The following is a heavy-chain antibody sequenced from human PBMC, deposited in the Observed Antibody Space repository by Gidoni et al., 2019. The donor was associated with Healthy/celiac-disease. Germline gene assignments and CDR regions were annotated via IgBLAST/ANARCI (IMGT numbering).Heavy chain of an antibody. CDR2: INPNSGGT. Sequence: QVQLVQSGAEVKKPGASVKVSCKASGYTFTGYYMHWVRQAPGQGLEWMGWINPNSGGTNYAQKFQGWVTMTRDTSISTAYMELSRLRSDDTAVYYCARGGGSSFRTTNWFDPWGQGTLVTVSS. CDR3: ARGGGSSFRTTNWFDP. D-gene: IGHD6-13*01. CDR1: GYTFTGYY. V-gene: IGHV1-2*04. J-gene: IGHJ5*02.